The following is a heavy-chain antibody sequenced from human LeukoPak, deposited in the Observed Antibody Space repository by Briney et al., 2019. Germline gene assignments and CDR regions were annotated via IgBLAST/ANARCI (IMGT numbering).Heavy chain of an antibody. D-gene: IGHD1-26*01. V-gene: IGHV4-38-2*01. CDR3: ARPTYSGSYSGAFDI. J-gene: IGHJ3*02. CDR1: GYSLSSGYY. Sequence: SETLSFTCAVSGYSLSSGYYWARIRPPPGKGLEWIGGIYHRGSTYYNPSRKSQVTISVDTSKNQFSLKLSSVTAADTAVYYCARPTYSGSYSGAFDIWGQGTMVTVSS. CDR2: IYHRGST.